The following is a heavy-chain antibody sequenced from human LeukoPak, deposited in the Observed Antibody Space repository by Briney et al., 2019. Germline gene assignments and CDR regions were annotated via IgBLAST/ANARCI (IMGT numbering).Heavy chain of an antibody. D-gene: IGHD5-18*01. CDR3: ARDLSGITGYTYGRGIDY. J-gene: IGHJ4*02. CDR1: GFTFSSHR. V-gene: IGHV3-7*01. CDR2: IKKDGSEK. Sequence: GGSLRLSCAASGFTFSSHRMSWVRQAPGKGLEWVANIKKDGSEKYYVDSVKGRFTISRDNAKTSLYLQMNSLRAEDTAVYYCARDLSGITGYTYGRGIDYWGQGTLVTVSS.